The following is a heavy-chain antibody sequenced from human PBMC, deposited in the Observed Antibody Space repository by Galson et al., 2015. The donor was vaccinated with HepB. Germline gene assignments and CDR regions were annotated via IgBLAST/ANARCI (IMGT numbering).Heavy chain of an antibody. CDR1: GFTFSSYA. D-gene: IGHD3-9*01. Sequence: SLRLSCAASGFTFSSYAMSWVRQAPGKGLEWVSTISAPGGSTYYADSVKGRFTTSRDNVKNILYLQMNSLRADDTAVYYCAKDFARGRDFDWYDPVAYWGQGTLVTVSS. J-gene: IGHJ4*02. CDR2: ISAPGGST. CDR3: AKDFARGRDFDWYDPVAY. V-gene: IGHV3-23*01.